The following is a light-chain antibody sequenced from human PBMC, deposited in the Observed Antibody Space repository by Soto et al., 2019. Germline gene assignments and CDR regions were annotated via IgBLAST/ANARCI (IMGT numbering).Light chain of an antibody. J-gene: IGLJ1*01. CDR2: DVS. CDR3: SSFTSSVTYV. CDR1: SSDVGGHNS. Sequence: QSALAQPASVSGSPGQSITISCTGTSSDVGGHNSVSWYRQDPGIAPKLMIYDVSNRPSGVSDRFSGSKSGNTASLTISGLQIEDEADYYCSSFTSSVTYVFGTGTKVTVL. V-gene: IGLV2-14*01.